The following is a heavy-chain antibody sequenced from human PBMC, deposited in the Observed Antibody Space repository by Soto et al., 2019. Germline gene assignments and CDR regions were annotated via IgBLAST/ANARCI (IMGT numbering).Heavy chain of an antibody. J-gene: IGHJ5*02. D-gene: IGHD2-15*01. CDR2: INAGNGNT. CDR3: ARSGGSNWFDP. V-gene: IGHV1-3*01. CDR1: GYTFTSYA. Sequence: QVQLVQSGAEVKKPGASVKVSCKASGYTFTSYAMHWVRQAPGQRLEWMGWINAGNGNTKYSQKFQGRVTITRDTSAITAYMELSSLRSEDTAVYYCARSGGSNWFDPWGQGTLVTVSS.